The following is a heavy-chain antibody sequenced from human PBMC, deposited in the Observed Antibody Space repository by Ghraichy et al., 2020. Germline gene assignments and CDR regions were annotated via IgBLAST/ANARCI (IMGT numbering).Heavy chain of an antibody. CDR2: IRFDGTYK. J-gene: IGHJ4*02. D-gene: IGHD3-10*01. CDR3: AKDPSGN. CDR1: GFTFSNFG. Sequence: GGSLRLSCAASGFTFSNFGLHWVRQAPGKGLEWVAFIRFDGTYKYYADSVKGRFTISRDDSKNTLFLQMNSLRTEDTAVYYCAKDPSGNWGQGTLVTVSS. V-gene: IGHV3-30*02.